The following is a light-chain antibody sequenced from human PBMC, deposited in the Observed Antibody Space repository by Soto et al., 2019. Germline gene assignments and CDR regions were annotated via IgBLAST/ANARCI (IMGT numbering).Light chain of an antibody. J-gene: IGKJ4*01. CDR1: QSVLNSANKKNY. CDR2: WAS. V-gene: IGKV4-1*01. CDR3: QQYYSSTLT. Sequence: DIVMTQSPDSLAVSLGERTTINCKSSQSVLNSANKKNYLAWYQQKPGERPKVLIYWASTRESGVPDRFSGSGSGPDFTLTISSLQAEDVAVYYCQQYYSSTLTFGGGTKVEIK.